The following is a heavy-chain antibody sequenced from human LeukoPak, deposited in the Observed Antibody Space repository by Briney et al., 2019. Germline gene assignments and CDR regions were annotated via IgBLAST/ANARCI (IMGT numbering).Heavy chain of an antibody. Sequence: SQTLSLTCAIFEDSVSSNTATWNWIRQSPSRGLEWLGRTYYRSKWYNDYAISLRSRIIFNPDTSKNQFSLQLNSLTPEDTAVYFCARGRAVAGIPFDFWGQGILVTVSS. J-gene: IGHJ4*02. CDR3: ARGRAVAGIPFDF. CDR2: TYYRSKWYN. CDR1: EDSVSSNTAT. D-gene: IGHD6-19*01. V-gene: IGHV6-1*01.